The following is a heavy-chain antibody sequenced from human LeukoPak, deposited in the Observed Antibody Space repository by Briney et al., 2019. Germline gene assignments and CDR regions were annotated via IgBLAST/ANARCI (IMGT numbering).Heavy chain of an antibody. CDR2: ISGSGGST. CDR3: AKGSHSYDSSGYSYYFDY. CDR1: GFTFSSYA. D-gene: IGHD3-22*01. Sequence: GGSLRLSCAASGFTFSSYAMSWVRQAPGKGLEWVSAISGSGGSTYYADSVKGRFTISRDNSKNTLYLQMNSLRAEDTAVYYCAKGSHSYDSSGYSYYFDYWGQGTLVTVSS. J-gene: IGHJ4*02. V-gene: IGHV3-23*01.